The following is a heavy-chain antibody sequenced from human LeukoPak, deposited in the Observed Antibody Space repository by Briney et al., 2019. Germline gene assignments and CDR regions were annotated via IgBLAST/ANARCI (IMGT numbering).Heavy chain of an antibody. V-gene: IGHV1-69*13. CDR2: IIPIFGTA. CDR3: ARARRLAVAVPYDY. CDR1: GGTFSSYA. Sequence: APVKVSCKASGGTFSSYAISWVRQAPGQGLEWMGGIIPIFGTANYAQKFQGRVTITADESTSTAYMELSSLRSEDTAVYYCARARRLAVAVPYDYGGQGTLVTVSS. D-gene: IGHD6-19*01. J-gene: IGHJ4*02.